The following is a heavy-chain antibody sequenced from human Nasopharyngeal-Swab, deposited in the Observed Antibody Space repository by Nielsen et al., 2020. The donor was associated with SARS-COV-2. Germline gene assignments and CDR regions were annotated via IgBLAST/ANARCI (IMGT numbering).Heavy chain of an antibody. Sequence: GESLKISCVASGFIFSSYDMNWVRQAPGKGLERVSFIHSSESRVLYADSVKGRFTISRDNAKNSVFLQMNSLRAEDTGLYYCARGAAAYDSRGLYTHFDYWGQGTQVTVSS. CDR3: ARGAAAYDSRGLYTHFDY. D-gene: IGHD3-22*01. CDR2: IHSSESRV. V-gene: IGHV3-48*03. J-gene: IGHJ4*02. CDR1: GFIFSSYD.